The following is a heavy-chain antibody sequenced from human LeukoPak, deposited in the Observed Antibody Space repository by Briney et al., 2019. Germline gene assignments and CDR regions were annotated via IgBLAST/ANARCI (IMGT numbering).Heavy chain of an antibody. CDR3: AKGGGYSRNAFDI. CDR1: GFTFSSDA. J-gene: IGHJ3*02. D-gene: IGHD2-15*01. V-gene: IGHV3-23*01. Sequence: DPGGSLRLYCAPPGFTFSSDALSCVRHPPGKGQLWVPTISAPGGNTYYADAVTGRFTISRDSSKSTLYLQMNSLRAEDTAVYYCAKGGGYSRNAFDIWGQGTMVTVSS. CDR2: ISAPGGNT.